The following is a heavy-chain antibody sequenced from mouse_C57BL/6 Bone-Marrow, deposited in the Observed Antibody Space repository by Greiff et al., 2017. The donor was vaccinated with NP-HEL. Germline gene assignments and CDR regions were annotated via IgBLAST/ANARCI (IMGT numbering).Heavy chain of an antibody. CDR1: GFTFSDYG. CDR2: ISNLAYSI. Sequence: EVKLVESGGGLVQPGGSLKLSCAASGFTFSDYGMAWVRQAPRKGPEWVAFISNLAYSIYYADTVTGRFTISRENAKNTLYLEMSSLRSEETAMYYCARRGYGSSSGYFDVWGTGTTVTVSS. V-gene: IGHV5-15*04. J-gene: IGHJ1*03. CDR3: ARRGYGSSSGYFDV. D-gene: IGHD1-1*01.